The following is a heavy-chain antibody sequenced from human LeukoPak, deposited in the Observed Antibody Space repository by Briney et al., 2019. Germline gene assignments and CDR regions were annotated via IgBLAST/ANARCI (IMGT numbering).Heavy chain of an antibody. V-gene: IGHV4-31*03. Sequence: SETLSLTCTVSGGSISSGGYYWSWIRQHPGKGLEWIGYIYYSGSTYYNPSLKSRVTISVDTSKNQFSLKLSSVTAADTAVYYCARDDCSSTSCYPPGSWGAFDIWGQGTMVTVSS. J-gene: IGHJ3*02. CDR3: ARDDCSSTSCYPPGSWGAFDI. D-gene: IGHD2-2*01. CDR2: IYYSGST. CDR1: GGSISSGGYY.